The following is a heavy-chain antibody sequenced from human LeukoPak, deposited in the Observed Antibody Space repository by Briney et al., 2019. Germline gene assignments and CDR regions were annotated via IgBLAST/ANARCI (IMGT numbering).Heavy chain of an antibody. CDR1: GFTFSTFA. CDR2: IFPSGGEI. J-gene: IGHJ4*02. V-gene: IGHV3-23*01. Sequence: PGGSLRLSCAASGFTFSTFAMLWVRQPRGKGLEWVSSIFPSGGEIHYADSVRGRFTISRDNSKSTLSLQMNSLRAEDTALYFCAKLFDYTSRWFWYSADSNSGWDGCFDAWGQGTLVTVSS. D-gene: IGHD6-13*01. CDR3: AKLFDYTSRWFWYSADSNSGWDGCFDA.